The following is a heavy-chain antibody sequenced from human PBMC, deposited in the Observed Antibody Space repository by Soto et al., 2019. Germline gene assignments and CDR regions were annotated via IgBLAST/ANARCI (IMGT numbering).Heavy chain of an antibody. D-gene: IGHD6-13*01. CDR1: GDSVSSNSAA. J-gene: IGHJ6*02. CDR3: ARDWQQLYDYYYGMDV. CDR2: TYYRSKWYN. Sequence: KQSQTLSLTCAISGDSVSSNSAAWNWIRQSPSRGLEWLGRTYYRSKWYNDYAVSVKSRITINPDTSKNQFSLQLNSVTPEDTAVYYCARDWQQLYDYYYGMDVWGQGTTVTVSS. V-gene: IGHV6-1*01.